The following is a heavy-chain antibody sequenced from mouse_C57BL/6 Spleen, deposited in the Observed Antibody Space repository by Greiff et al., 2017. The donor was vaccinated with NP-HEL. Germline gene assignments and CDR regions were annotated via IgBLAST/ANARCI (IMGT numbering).Heavy chain of an antibody. CDR3: TSGIYYDYDGD. CDR2: IDPETGGT. V-gene: IGHV1-15*01. J-gene: IGHJ2*01. Sequence: VQLQESGAELVRPGASVTLSCKASGYTFTDYEMHWVKQTPVHGLEWIGAIDPETGGTAYNQKFKGKAILTAAKSSSTAYMELRSLTSEESAVYYCTSGIYYDYDGDWGQGTTLTVSS. CDR1: GYTFTDYE. D-gene: IGHD2-4*01.